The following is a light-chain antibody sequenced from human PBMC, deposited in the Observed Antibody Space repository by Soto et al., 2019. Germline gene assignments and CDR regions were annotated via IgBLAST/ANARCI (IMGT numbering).Light chain of an antibody. CDR1: QGISSW. CDR3: QKCKVAPFT. Sequence: DIQITQSPSSVSASVGDRVAISCRGSQGISSWLAWYQQKPGKVPKLLIYAASTLQSGVPSRFSGSGSGTDFTLTISSLQPEDVATYYCQKCKVAPFTFGGGTKVDIK. CDR2: AAS. J-gene: IGKJ4*01. V-gene: IGKV1-27*01.